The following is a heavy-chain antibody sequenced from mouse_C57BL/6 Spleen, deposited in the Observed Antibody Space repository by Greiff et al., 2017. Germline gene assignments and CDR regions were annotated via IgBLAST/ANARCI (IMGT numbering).Heavy chain of an antibody. J-gene: IGHJ4*01. CDR3: SKDYYSNYIRYYYAMDD. D-gene: IGHD2-5*01. Sequence: VQLQQSGPELVKPGASVKISCKASGYTFTDYYMNWVKQSHGKSLEWIGDINPNNGGTSYNQKFKGKATLTVDKSSSTAYMQLSSLPSEHSAVYYCSKDYYSNYIRYYYAMDDWGQGTSVTVSS. V-gene: IGHV1-26*01. CDR2: INPNNGGT. CDR1: GYTFTDYY.